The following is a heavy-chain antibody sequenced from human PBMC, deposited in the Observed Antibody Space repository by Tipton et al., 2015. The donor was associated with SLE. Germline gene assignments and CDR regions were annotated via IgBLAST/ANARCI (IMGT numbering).Heavy chain of an antibody. CDR2: VTASARDLRT. Sequence: GSLRLSCAASGFTFSTYAMSWVRQGPGKGLQWVSGVTASARDLRTYYADSVKGRFSISRDNSKNTVLLQMTNLRAEDTAIYYCVKGRRVTTPDSFDIWGHGTMVTVSS. CDR1: GFTFSTYA. J-gene: IGHJ3*02. V-gene: IGHV3-23*01. CDR3: VKGRRVTTPDSFDI. D-gene: IGHD4-17*01.